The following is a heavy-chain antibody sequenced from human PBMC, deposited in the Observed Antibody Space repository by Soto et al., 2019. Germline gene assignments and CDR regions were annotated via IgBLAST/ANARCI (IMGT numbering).Heavy chain of an antibody. CDR3: VMVDNYVTPTPQDV. Sequence: QVQLVQSGDEVKKPGASVKVSCKASGYIFVNYGIGWVRQAPRQGLEWMGWISPYTGNTHSASKVQGRLTMTTDTSTSTAYMDMGSLTSDDTAVYYCVMVDNYVTPTPQDVWGQGTTVTVSS. J-gene: IGHJ6*02. V-gene: IGHV1-18*01. CDR2: ISPYTGNT. CDR1: GYIFVNYG. D-gene: IGHD3-16*01.